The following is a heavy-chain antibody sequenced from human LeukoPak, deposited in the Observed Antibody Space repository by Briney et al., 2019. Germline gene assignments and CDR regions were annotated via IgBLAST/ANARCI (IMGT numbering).Heavy chain of an antibody. J-gene: IGHJ3*01. Sequence: PGGSLRLSCAASAFTFCNFDMSWVRQAPGKGLEWVSYIRGGGAGALYADSVKGRFTISRDNSRSTLYLQMNSLRVEDTAVYYCAKCAQSYGNYAFDLWGPGTMVTVSS. CDR3: AKCAQSYGNYAFDL. CDR1: AFTFCNFD. V-gene: IGHV3-23*01. CDR2: IRGGGAGA. D-gene: IGHD3-16*01.